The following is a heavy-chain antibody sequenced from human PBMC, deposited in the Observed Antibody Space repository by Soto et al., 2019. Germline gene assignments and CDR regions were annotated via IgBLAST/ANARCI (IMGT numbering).Heavy chain of an antibody. Sequence: GGSLRLSCAASGFTFSDAWMSWVRQAPGKGLEWVGRIKSKTDGGTRDYAAPVKGRVTISRDDSKNTLYLQMNSLKTEDTAVYYCTCLYYDILTGSKWHYFDYWGQGTLVTVSS. CDR3: TCLYYDILTGSKWHYFDY. CDR1: GFTFSDAW. J-gene: IGHJ4*02. CDR2: IKSKTDGGTR. D-gene: IGHD3-9*01. V-gene: IGHV3-15*01.